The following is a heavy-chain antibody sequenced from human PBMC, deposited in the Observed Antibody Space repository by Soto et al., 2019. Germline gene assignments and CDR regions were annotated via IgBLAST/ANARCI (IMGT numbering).Heavy chain of an antibody. J-gene: IGHJ5*02. CDR2: IYYSGST. D-gene: IGHD6-19*01. CDR3: ARGRRSIAVAGDNWFDP. CDR1: GGSISSGGYY. Sequence: QVQLQESGPGLVKPSQTLSLTCTVSGGSISSGGYYWSWIRQHPGKGLEWIGYIYYSGSTYYNPSLKSRVTISVDTSKNQFSLKLSSVTAADTAVYYCARGRRSIAVAGDNWFDPWGQGTLVTVSS. V-gene: IGHV4-31*03.